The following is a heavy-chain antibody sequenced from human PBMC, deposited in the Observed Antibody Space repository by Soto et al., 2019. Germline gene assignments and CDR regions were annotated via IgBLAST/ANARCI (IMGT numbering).Heavy chain of an antibody. CDR2: TYYRSKWYN. CDR1: GDSVSSNSAA. J-gene: IGHJ3*02. D-gene: IGHD2-15*01. CDR3: AKERSGCSGGSCYPDAFDI. Sequence: QSQTLSLTCAISGDSVSSNSAAWNWIRQSPSRGLEWLGRTYYRSKWYNDYAVSVKSRITINPDTSKNQFSLQLNSVTPEDTAVYYCAKERSGCSGGSCYPDAFDIWGQGTMVTVSS. V-gene: IGHV6-1*01.